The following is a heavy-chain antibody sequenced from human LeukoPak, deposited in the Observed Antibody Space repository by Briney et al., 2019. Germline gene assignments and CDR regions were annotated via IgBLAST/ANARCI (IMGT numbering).Heavy chain of an antibody. CDR2: IYYGGNT. CDR3: ARHSQMGTFDF. D-gene: IGHD1-7*01. CDR1: GGSITRSNDY. J-gene: IGHJ5*01. Sequence: SETLSLTCTVSGGSITRSNDYRGWIRQPPGKGLEWIASIYYGGNTYHNPSLKSRITIFVDMSKNQFSLHVNSMTAADTAVYYCARHSQMGTFDFWGQGTLVTVSS. V-gene: IGHV4-39*01.